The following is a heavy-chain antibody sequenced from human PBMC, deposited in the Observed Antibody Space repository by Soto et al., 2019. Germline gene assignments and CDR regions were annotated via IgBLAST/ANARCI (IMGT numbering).Heavy chain of an antibody. V-gene: IGHV3-9*01. CDR2: LSWNGGGI. CDR3: ARDRYSGYDLSYYGMDV. D-gene: IGHD5-12*01. J-gene: IGHJ6*02. CDR1: GFSFDDYA. Sequence: GGSLRLSCAASGFSFDDYAMHWVRQAPGKGLEWVSGLSWNGGGIEYADSVKGRFTVSRDNFKNSLYLQMSSLRADDTAVYYCARDRYSGYDLSYYGMDVWGQGTTVTVSS.